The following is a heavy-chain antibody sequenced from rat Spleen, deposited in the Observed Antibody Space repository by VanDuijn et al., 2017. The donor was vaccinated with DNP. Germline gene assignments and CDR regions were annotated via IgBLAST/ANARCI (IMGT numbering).Heavy chain of an antibody. D-gene: IGHD1-12*01. Sequence: EVQLVESGGGPVQPGRSLKLSCAASGFTYNNYVMAWVRQAPAKGLEWVATISYNGGTPYYRDSVKGRFTISRDNAQSTLYLQMDSLRSEDTATYYCARHRTIMPYYYAMDAWGQGASVTVSS. CDR2: ISYNGGTP. J-gene: IGHJ4*01. V-gene: IGHV5-29*01. CDR3: ARHRTIMPYYYAMDA. CDR1: GFTYNNYV.